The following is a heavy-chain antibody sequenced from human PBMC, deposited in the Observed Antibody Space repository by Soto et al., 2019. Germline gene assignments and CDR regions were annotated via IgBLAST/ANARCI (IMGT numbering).Heavy chain of an antibody. CDR1: GYSFTNYG. Sequence: QVQFVQSGAEEKEPGASVKVSCKASGYSFTNYGIHWVRQAPGERPEWVGSINAGNGNTEYSHKFQGRVTITRDTSATTANMELSGLRSDDTAVYYCARGIRTPGDFWGQGTLVTVSS. J-gene: IGHJ4*02. V-gene: IGHV1-3*05. CDR2: INAGNGNT. D-gene: IGHD6-13*01. CDR3: ARGIRTPGDF.